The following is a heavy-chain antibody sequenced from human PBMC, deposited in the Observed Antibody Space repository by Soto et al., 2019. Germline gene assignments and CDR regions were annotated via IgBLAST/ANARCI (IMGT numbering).Heavy chain of an antibody. CDR3: ARDPSHMGYCSGGSCSPGFDY. J-gene: IGHJ4*02. CDR2: ISAYNGNT. V-gene: IGHV1-18*01. CDR1: GYTFTSYG. D-gene: IGHD2-15*01. Sequence: ASVKVSCKASGYTFTSYGISWVRQAPGQGLEWMGWISAYNGNTNYAQKLQGRVTMTTDTSTSTAYMELRSLRSDDTAVYYCARDPSHMGYCSGGSCSPGFDYWGQGTLVTVSS.